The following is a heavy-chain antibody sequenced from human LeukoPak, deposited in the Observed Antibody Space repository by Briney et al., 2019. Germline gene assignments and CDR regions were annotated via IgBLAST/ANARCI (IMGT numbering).Heavy chain of an antibody. D-gene: IGHD1-1*01. J-gene: IGHJ4*02. CDR1: GGSISSGSYY. CDR3: ARGNDIIDY. Sequence: SEALSLTCTVSGGSISSGSYYWSWIRQPAGKGLEWIGRIYTSGSTNYNPSLKSRVTISVDTSKNQFSLKLSSVTAADTAVYYCARGNDIIDYWGRGTLVTVSS. V-gene: IGHV4-61*02. CDR2: IYTSGST.